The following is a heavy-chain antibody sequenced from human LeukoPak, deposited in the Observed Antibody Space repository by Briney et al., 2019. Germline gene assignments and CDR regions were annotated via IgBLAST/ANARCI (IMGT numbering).Heavy chain of an antibody. CDR3: AKEIAVDCGGSCYSNPYYYYGMDV. D-gene: IGHD2-15*01. J-gene: IGHJ6*02. V-gene: IGHV3-30*18. CDR2: ISYDGSNK. Sequence: GGSLRLSWAASGFTFSSYGMHWVRQAPGKGLEWVAVISYDGSNKYYADSVKGRFTISRDNSKNTLYLQMNSLRAEDTAVYYCAKEIAVDCGGSCYSNPYYYYGMDVWGQGTTVTVSS. CDR1: GFTFSSYG.